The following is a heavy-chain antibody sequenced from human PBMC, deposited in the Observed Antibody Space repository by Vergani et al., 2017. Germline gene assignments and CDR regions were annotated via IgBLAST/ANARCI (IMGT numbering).Heavy chain of an antibody. Sequence: QLQLQESGPGLVKPSETLSLTCTVSGGSISSSSYYWGWIRQPPGKGREWIGSIYYSGSTNYNPSLKSRVTISVDTSKNQFALQLSSVTAAETAVYYCAREFSEMLWFGELSPKYYYYMDVWGKGTTVTVSS. CDR2: IYYSGST. V-gene: IGHV4-39*07. D-gene: IGHD3-10*01. CDR1: GGSISSSSYY. J-gene: IGHJ6*03. CDR3: AREFSEMLWFGELSPKYYYYMDV.